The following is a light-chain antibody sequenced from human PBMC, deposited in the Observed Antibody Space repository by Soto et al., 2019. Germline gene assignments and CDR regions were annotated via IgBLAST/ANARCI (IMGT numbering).Light chain of an antibody. V-gene: IGLV2-8*01. J-gene: IGLJ1*01. CDR3: SSYAGSNWYV. Sequence: QSALTQPPSASGSPGQSVTISCTGTNSDVGGYNYVSWYQLYPGKAPKLIIYEVNERPSGVPDRFSGSKSGNTASLTVSGLQTADEADYYCSSYAGSNWYVFGTGTKLTVL. CDR2: EVN. CDR1: NSDVGGYNY.